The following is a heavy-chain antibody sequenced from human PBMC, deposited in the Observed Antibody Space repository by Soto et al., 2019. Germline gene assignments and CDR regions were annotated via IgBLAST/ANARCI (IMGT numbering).Heavy chain of an antibody. V-gene: IGHV5-51*01. Sequence: GESLKISCKGSGYSFTSYWIGWVRQVPGKGLEWMGIIYTGDSDTRYSPSFQGQVTISADKSISTAYLQWSSLKASDTAIYYGAIRGASQWLKFWGQATLATVSS. CDR1: GYSFTSYW. CDR3: AIRGASQWLKF. CDR2: IYTGDSDT. J-gene: IGHJ4*02. D-gene: IGHD6-19*01.